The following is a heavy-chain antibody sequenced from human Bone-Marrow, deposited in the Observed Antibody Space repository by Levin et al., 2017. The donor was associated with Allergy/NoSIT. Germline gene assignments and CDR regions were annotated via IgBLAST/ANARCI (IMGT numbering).Heavy chain of an antibody. CDR3: TTRPAALDY. CDR2: IRSKAYGGTT. J-gene: IGHJ4*02. Sequence: GGSLRLSCTVSGFTFSDFAMSWGRRAPGKGLEWVAFIRSKAYGGTTEYAASVKGRFTISRDDSRSIAYLQMNSLKTEDTAVYYCTTRPAALDYWGQGTLVTVSS. D-gene: IGHD2-2*01. V-gene: IGHV3-49*04. CDR1: GFTFSDFA.